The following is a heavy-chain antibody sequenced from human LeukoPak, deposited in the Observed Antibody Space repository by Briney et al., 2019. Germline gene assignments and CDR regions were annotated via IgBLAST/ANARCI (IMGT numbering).Heavy chain of an antibody. CDR1: GYTFTSYA. V-gene: IGHV1-3*01. CDR2: INAGNGNT. D-gene: IGHD6-13*01. Sequence: ASVKVSCKASGYTFTSYAMHWVRQAPGQRLEWMGWINAGNGNTKYSQKFQGRVTITRDTSASTAYMELGSLRSEDTAVYYCAIRGSAMGSSSWYYFDYWGQGTLVTVSS. J-gene: IGHJ4*02. CDR3: AIRGSAMGSSSWYYFDY.